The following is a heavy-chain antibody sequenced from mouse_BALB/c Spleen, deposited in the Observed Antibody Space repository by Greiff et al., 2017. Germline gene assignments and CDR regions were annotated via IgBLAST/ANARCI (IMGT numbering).Heavy chain of an antibody. Sequence: VQVVESGAELMKPGASVKISCKATGYTFSSYWIEWVKQRPGHGLEWIGEILPGSGSTNYNEKFKGKATFTADTSSNTAYMQLSSLTSEDSAVYYCARTQRGSWFAYWGQGTLVTVSA. V-gene: IGHV1-9*01. J-gene: IGHJ3*01. CDR3: ARTQRGSWFAY. CDR2: ILPGSGST. CDR1: GYTFSSYW.